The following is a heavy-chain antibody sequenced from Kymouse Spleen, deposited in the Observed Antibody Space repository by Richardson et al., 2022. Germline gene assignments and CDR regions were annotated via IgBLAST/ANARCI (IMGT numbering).Heavy chain of an antibody. D-gene: IGHD6-6*01. Sequence: QLQLQESGPGLVKPSETLSLTCTVSGGSISSSSYYWGWIRQPPGKGLEWIGSIYYSGSTYYNPSLKSRVTISVDTSKNQFSLKLSSVTAADTAVYYCARPLEYSSSSFDYWGQGTLVTVSS. J-gene: IGHJ4*02. CDR2: IYYSGST. CDR3: ARPLEYSSSSFDY. V-gene: IGHV4-39*01. CDR1: GGSISSSSYY.